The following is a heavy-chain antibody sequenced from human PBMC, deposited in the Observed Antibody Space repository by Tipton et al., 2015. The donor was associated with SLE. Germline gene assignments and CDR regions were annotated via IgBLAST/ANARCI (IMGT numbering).Heavy chain of an antibody. CDR3: ARGARGNSYGSDEDFDY. CDR2: IYYSGDT. V-gene: IGHV4-59*01. Sequence: TLSLTCAVYAGSFSDYYWSWVRQPPGRGLEWIGSIYYSGDTHYNPSLNSRVTMSADTSKNHFSLRLSSVTTADTAVYYCARGARGNSYGSDEDFDYWGQGTLVTVSS. D-gene: IGHD5-18*01. CDR1: AGSFSDYY. J-gene: IGHJ4*02.